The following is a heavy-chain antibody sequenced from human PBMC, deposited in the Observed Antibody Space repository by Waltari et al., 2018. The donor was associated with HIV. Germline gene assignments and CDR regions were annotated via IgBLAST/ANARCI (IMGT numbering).Heavy chain of an antibody. D-gene: IGHD1-26*01. CDR2: IYSGGST. CDR1: GFPVSSNS. J-gene: IGHJ5*02. CDR3: ATSPLGVWGNWFDP. V-gene: IGHV3-66*01. Sequence: EVQLVESGGGLVQPGGSLRLSCAASGFPVSSNSMSWVRQAPGKGLEWVSVIYSGGSTYYADSVKGRFTISRDNSKNTLYLQMNSLRAEDTAVYYCATSPLGVWGNWFDPWGQGTLVTVSS.